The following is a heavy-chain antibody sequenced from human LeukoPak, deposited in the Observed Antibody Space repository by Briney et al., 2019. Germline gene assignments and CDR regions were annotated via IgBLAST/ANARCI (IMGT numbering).Heavy chain of an antibody. CDR2: TNPSGGST. J-gene: IGHJ5*02. Sequence: ASVKVSCKASGYTFTSYYMHWVRQAPGQGLEWMGITNPSGGSTSYAQKFQGRVTMTRDTSTSTVYMELSSLRSEDTAVYYCARPGAPALFGEFSGLTNWFDPWGQGTLVTVSS. V-gene: IGHV1-46*01. CDR3: ARPGAPALFGEFSGLTNWFDP. CDR1: GYTFTSYY. D-gene: IGHD3-10*02.